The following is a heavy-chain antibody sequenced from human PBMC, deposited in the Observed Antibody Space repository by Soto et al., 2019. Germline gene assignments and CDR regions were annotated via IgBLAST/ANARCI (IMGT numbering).Heavy chain of an antibody. CDR1: GYTFTSYG. Sequence: QVQLVQSGAEVKKPGASVKVSCKASGYTFTSYGISWVRQAPGQGLEWMGWISAYNGNTNYAQKLQGRVTMTTDTSTSTAYMELSSLRSDDTAVYYCAREEILWFGESRVGGMDVWGQGTTVTVSS. CDR3: AREEILWFGESRVGGMDV. J-gene: IGHJ6*02. V-gene: IGHV1-18*01. CDR2: ISAYNGNT. D-gene: IGHD3-10*01.